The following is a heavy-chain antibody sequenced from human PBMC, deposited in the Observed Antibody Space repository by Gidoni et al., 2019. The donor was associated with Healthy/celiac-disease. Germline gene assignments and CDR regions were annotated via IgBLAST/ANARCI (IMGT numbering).Heavy chain of an antibody. CDR1: GSTVSSYA. CDR2: ISGSGVTT. J-gene: IGHJ5*02. CDR3: AKEPGSSGWYVFDP. Sequence: EVQLLESGGGLVQPGGSLRLSGAASGSTVSSYAMSWVRQAPGKGLEWVSAISGSGVTTYYADSVKGRFTFSRDNSKNTLYLQMNSLRAEDTAVYYCAKEPGSSGWYVFDPWGQGTLVTVSS. V-gene: IGHV3-23*01. D-gene: IGHD6-19*01.